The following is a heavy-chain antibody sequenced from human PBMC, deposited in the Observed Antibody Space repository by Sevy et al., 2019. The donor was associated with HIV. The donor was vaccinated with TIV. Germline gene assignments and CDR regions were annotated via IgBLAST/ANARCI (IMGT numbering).Heavy chain of an antibody. V-gene: IGHV1-18*01. Sequence: ASVKVSCKTSGYTFSSYGITWMRQAPGQGLEWLGWISAYDGKTKYAQKFQDRVTMTTRTSARTAYMELRGLISDDTATYYCARDGQTGTYLFDLWGQGTLVTVSS. CDR1: GYTFSSYG. CDR2: ISAYDGKT. D-gene: IGHD1-26*01. J-gene: IGHJ4*02. CDR3: ARDGQTGTYLFDL.